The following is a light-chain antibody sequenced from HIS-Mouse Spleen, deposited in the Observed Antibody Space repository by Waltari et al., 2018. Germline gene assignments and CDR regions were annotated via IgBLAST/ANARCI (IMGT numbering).Light chain of an antibody. V-gene: IGLV2-23*03. J-gene: IGLJ2*01. CDR2: EGS. CDR3: CSYAGSSTFEV. CDR1: SSDVGSYNL. Sequence: QSALTQPASVSGSPGQSITISCTGTSSDVGSYNLVSWYQQHPGKAPKLMIYEGSKGPSGGSNRFSASKSGNTASLTISGLQAEDEADYYCCSYAGSSTFEVFGGGTKLTVL.